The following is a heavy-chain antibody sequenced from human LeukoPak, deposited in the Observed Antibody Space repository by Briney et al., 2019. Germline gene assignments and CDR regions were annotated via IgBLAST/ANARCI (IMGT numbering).Heavy chain of an antibody. Sequence: SQTLSLTCTVSGGSISSGDYYWSWIRQPPGKGLEWIGYIYYSGSTYYNPSLKSRVTISVDTSKSHFSLRLTSVTAADTAIYYCARGGVLGQSAFDIWGHGTLVTVSS. D-gene: IGHD3-10*01. CDR3: ARGGVLGQSAFDI. CDR1: GGSISSGDYY. CDR2: IYYSGST. J-gene: IGHJ3*02. V-gene: IGHV4-30-4*08.